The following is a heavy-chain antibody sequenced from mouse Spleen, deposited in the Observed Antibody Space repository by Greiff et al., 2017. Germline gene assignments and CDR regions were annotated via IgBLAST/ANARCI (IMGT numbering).Heavy chain of an antibody. D-gene: IGHD1-1*01. CDR2: ISDGGSYT. V-gene: IGHV5-4*01. CDR3: ARDYGSSHWYFDV. Sequence: EVQGVESGGGLVKPGGSLKLSCAASGFTFSSYAMSWVRQTPEKRLEWVATISDGGSYTYYPDNVKGRFTISRDNAKNNLYLQMSHLKSEDTAMYYCARDYGSSHWYFDVWGTGTTVTVSS. J-gene: IGHJ1*03. CDR1: GFTFSSYA.